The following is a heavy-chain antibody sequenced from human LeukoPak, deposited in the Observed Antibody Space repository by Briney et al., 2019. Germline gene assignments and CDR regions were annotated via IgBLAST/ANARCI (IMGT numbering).Heavy chain of an antibody. D-gene: IGHD4-17*01. CDR1: AFTFSSYA. CDR2: INGSGGST. V-gene: IGHV3-23*01. CDR3: AKGRQGIYGSFDY. Sequence: GGSLRLSCAGSAFTFSSYAMSWVRQAPGKGLEWGSVINGSGGSTYYADSVKGRFTNSRDNSKNTLDLPMNRLRADDTADYYFAKGRQGIYGSFDYWGQGTLVTVSS. J-gene: IGHJ4*02.